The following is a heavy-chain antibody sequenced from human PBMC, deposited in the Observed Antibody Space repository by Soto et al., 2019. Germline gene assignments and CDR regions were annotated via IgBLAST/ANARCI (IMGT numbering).Heavy chain of an antibody. CDR1: GFSLSTSGVG. CDR2: IYWDDDK. Sequence: SGPTLVNPTQTLTLTCTFSGFSLSTSGVGVGWIRQPPGKALEWLALIYWDDDKRYSPSLKSRLTITKDTSKNQVVLTMTNMDPVDTPKYYCAHTPVLLWLYGMDVWGQGTTVTVSS. D-gene: IGHD3-10*01. CDR3: AHTPVLLWLYGMDV. J-gene: IGHJ6*02. V-gene: IGHV2-5*02.